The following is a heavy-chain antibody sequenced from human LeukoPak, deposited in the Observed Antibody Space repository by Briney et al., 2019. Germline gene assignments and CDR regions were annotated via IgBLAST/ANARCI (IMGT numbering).Heavy chain of an antibody. CDR3: AKGNSGSYSTVDY. D-gene: IGHD1-26*01. CDR2: IMGSGANT. CDR1: AFTFSSYC. Sequence: GQSLRPSCAAAAFTFSSYCISCVSQPAENWMEWDSTIMGSGANTYHADSGEGRLTISRDKSKKTLYLQMNSLRAGDTAVYDCAKGNSGSYSTVDYWGQGTLVTVSS. J-gene: IGHJ4*02. V-gene: IGHV3-23*01.